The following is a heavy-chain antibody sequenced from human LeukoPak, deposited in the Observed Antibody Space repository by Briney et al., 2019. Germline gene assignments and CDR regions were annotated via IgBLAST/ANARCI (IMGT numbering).Heavy chain of an antibody. D-gene: IGHD5-12*01. V-gene: IGHV3-23*01. Sequence: GGSLRLSCAASGFTFSNYGMSWVRQAPGKGLEWVSTISGSGGNTYYTDSVKGRFTISRDNSKNTLYLLMNSLRDEDTAVYYCAKGRGYSGYDSLYYFDYWGQGTLVTVPS. CDR2: ISGSGGNT. CDR3: AKGRGYSGYDSLYYFDY. J-gene: IGHJ4*02. CDR1: GFTFSNYG.